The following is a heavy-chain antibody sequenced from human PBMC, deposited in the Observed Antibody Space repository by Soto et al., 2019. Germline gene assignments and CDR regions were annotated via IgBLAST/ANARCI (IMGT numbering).Heavy chain of an antibody. J-gene: IGHJ6*02. V-gene: IGHV3-30-3*01. D-gene: IGHD6-6*01. CDR3: ARDSSSWVVSNYYYGMDV. CDR2: ISYDGSNK. Sequence: PAGSLRLSCAASGFTFSSYAMHWVRQAPGKGLEWVAVISYDGSNKYYADSVKGRFTISRDNSKNTLYLQMNSLRAEDTAVYYCARDSSSWVVSNYYYGMDVWGQGTTVTVSS. CDR1: GFTFSSYA.